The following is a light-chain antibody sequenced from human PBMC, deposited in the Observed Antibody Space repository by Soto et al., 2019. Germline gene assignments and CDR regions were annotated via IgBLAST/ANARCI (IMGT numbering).Light chain of an antibody. CDR1: QSVSSY. CDR2: DAS. CDR3: QQRSNWPLT. J-gene: IGKJ4*01. Sequence: EIVLTHSPATLSLSPGERATLSCRASQSVSSYLAWYQQKPGQAPRLLIYDASNSATGITARFSGSGSGPDFTLTISSLEPEDFAVYYCQQRSNWPLTFGGGTKVEIK. V-gene: IGKV3-11*01.